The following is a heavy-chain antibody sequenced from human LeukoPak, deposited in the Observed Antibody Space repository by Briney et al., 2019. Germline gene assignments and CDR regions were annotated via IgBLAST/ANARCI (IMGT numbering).Heavy chain of an antibody. D-gene: IGHD4-17*01. CDR1: GDSFSSHY. Sequence: PSETLSLTCAVSGDSFSSHYWTWIRQSPGTGLEWIGYISHIGRTNYNPSLKSRVTISIATSKNQFSLKLRSVTAADTAVYYCARDLVTVTKGFDIWGQGTMVSVSS. CDR3: ARDLVTVTKGFDI. V-gene: IGHV4-59*11. J-gene: IGHJ3*02. CDR2: ISHIGRT.